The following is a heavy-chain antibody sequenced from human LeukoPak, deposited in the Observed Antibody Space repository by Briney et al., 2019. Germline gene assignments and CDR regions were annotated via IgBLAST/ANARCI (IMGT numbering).Heavy chain of an antibody. Sequence: ASVKVSCKASGYTFTNYHLHWVRQAPGQGLEWMGIINPSGGSTSYAQKFQGRVTMTRDTSTSTVNMELSSLRSEDTAVYYCARAKTNDYGDYRPQFDPWGQGTLVTVSS. CDR1: GYTFTNYH. V-gene: IGHV1-46*01. D-gene: IGHD4-17*01. CDR3: ARAKTNDYGDYRPQFDP. J-gene: IGHJ5*02. CDR2: INPSGGST.